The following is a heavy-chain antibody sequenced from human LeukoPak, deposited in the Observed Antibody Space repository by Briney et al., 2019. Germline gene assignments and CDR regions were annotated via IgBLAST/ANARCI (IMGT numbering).Heavy chain of an antibody. CDR3: ARNDAKMVTVDY. D-gene: IGHD2-21*02. CDR2: IHYGANT. CDR1: GVSITSSFYY. J-gene: IGHJ4*02. Sequence: SETLSLTCTVSGVSITSSFYYWGWIRQPPGKGPEWIGSIHYGANTYRNPSLKSRVTISMDTSKNHFSLSLSSVTAADTAVYYCARNDAKMVTVDYWGQGTLVTVSS. V-gene: IGHV4-39*02.